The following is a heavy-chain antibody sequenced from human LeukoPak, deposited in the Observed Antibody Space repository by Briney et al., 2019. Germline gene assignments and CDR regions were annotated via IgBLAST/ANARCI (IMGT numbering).Heavy chain of an antibody. CDR2: IKQDGSEK. D-gene: IGHD3-16*01. CDR3: ARERGLFLYYFDY. V-gene: IGHV3-7*01. CDR1: GFTFSSYW. J-gene: IGHJ4*02. Sequence: PGGSLRLSCAASGFTFSSYWMSWVRQAPGKGLEWVANIKQDGSEKYYVDSVKGRFTISRDNAKNSLYLQMNSLRAEDTAVHYCARERGLFLYYFDYWGQGTLVTVSS.